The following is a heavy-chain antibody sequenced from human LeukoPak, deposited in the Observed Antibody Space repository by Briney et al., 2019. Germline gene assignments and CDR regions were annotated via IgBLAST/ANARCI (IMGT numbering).Heavy chain of an antibody. CDR3: ARFRAATTRFDY. D-gene: IGHD1/OR15-1a*01. CDR2: VSFDGNTT. CDR1: GFTFRNYA. Sequence: GGSLRLSCAASGFTFRNYAMYWVRQAPGRGLEWAAVVSFDGNTTFYSDSVKGRFAISRDNSKNTLYLEMNSLRPEDTVVYYCARFRAATTRFDYWGQGTLVTVSS. J-gene: IGHJ4*02. V-gene: IGHV3-30*09.